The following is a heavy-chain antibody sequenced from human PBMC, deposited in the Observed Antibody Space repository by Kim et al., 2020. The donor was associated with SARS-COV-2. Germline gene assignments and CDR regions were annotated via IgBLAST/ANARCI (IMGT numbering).Heavy chain of an antibody. D-gene: IGHD2-2*01. CDR1: GGTFSSYA. CDR2: IIPILGIA. J-gene: IGHJ6*02. Sequence: SVKVSCKASGGTFSSYAISGVRQAPGQGLEWMGRIIPILGIANYAQKFQGRVTITADKSTSTAYMELSSLRSEDTAVYYCARVVGYCSSTSCYALGYYYYGMDVWGQGTTVTVSS. V-gene: IGHV1-69*04. CDR3: ARVVGYCSSTSCYALGYYYYGMDV.